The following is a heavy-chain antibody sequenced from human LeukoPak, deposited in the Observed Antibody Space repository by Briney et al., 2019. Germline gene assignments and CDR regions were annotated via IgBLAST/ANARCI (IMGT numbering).Heavy chain of an antibody. J-gene: IGHJ4*02. V-gene: IGHV4-59*01. D-gene: IGHD6-13*01. Sequence: SETLSLTCTVSGGSISSYYWSWIRQPAGKGLEWIGYIYYSGSTNYNPSLKSRVTISVDTSKSQFSLKLSSVTAADTAVYYCAREPPIAAAGPFDYWGQGTLVTVSS. CDR2: IYYSGST. CDR1: GGSISSYY. CDR3: AREPPIAAAGPFDY.